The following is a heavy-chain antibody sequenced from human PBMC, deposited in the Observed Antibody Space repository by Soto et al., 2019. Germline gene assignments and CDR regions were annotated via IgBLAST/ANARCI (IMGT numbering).Heavy chain of an antibody. CDR2: INTNTGNP. V-gene: IGHV7-4-1*01. CDR1: GYTFTSYA. CDR3: ARDWYCSSTSCYTDYYYGMDV. Sequence: QVQLVQSGSELKKPGASVKVSCKASGYTFTSYAMNWVRQAPGQGLEWMGWINTNTGNPTYAQGFTGRFVFSLDTSVSTAYLQICSLKSEDTAVYYCARDWYCSSTSCYTDYYYGMDVWGQGTTVTVSS. J-gene: IGHJ6*02. D-gene: IGHD2-2*02.